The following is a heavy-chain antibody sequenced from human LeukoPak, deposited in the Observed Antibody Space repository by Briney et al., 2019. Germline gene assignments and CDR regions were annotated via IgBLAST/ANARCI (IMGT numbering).Heavy chain of an antibody. CDR3: ASSSGYYVPRVFDY. V-gene: IGHV4-59*12. CDR1: GGSISSYY. D-gene: IGHD3-22*01. Sequence: SETLSLTCTVSGGSISSYYWSWIRQPPGKGLEWIGYIYYSGSTNYNPSLKSRVTISVDTSKNQFSLKLSSVTAADTAVYYCASSSGYYVPRVFDYWGQGTLVTVSS. J-gene: IGHJ4*02. CDR2: IYYSGST.